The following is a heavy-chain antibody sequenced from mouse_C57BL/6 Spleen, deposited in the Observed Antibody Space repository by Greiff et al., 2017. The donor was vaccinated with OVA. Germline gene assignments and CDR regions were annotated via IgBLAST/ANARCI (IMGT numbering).Heavy chain of an antibody. CDR3: TRGWFAY. V-gene: IGHV1-15*01. CDR2: IDPETGGT. Sequence: VHLVESGAELVRPGASVTLSCKASGYTFTDYEMHWVKQTPVHGLEWIGAIDPETGGTAYNQKFKGKAILTADKSSSTAYMELRSLTSEDSAVYYCTRGWFAYWGQGTLVTVSA. CDR1: GYTFTDYE. J-gene: IGHJ3*01.